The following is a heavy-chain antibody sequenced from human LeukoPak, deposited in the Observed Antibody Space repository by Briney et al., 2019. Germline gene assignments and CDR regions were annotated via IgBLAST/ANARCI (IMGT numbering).Heavy chain of an antibody. CDR2: IRSKADSYAT. CDR3: ISGLTVTTQSDS. J-gene: IGHJ4*02. CDR1: GFTFSDFA. V-gene: IGHV3-73*01. Sequence: PGGSLRLSCAASGFTFSDFAMHWVRQASGKGLEWVGRIRSKADSYATAYAASVKGRFTLSRDDSKNTAYLQMNSLKTEDTAVYYCISGLTVTTQSDSWGQGTLVTVSS. D-gene: IGHD4-17*01.